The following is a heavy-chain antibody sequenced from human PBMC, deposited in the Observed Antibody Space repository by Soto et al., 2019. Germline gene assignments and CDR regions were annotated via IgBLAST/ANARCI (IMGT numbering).Heavy chain of an antibody. CDR1: GGSFSGYY. CDR3: AAHLKTTVTAYWYFDL. V-gene: IGHV4-34*01. J-gene: IGHJ2*01. Sequence: QVHLQQWGAGLLKPSETLSLTCAVYGGSFSGYYWSWIRQPPGKGLEWIGEINHSGSTKFNPSLKSRVSISVDTSKKQFSLKLSSVTAADTAVYYCAAHLKTTVTAYWYFDLWGRGTLVTVSS. D-gene: IGHD4-17*01. CDR2: INHSGST.